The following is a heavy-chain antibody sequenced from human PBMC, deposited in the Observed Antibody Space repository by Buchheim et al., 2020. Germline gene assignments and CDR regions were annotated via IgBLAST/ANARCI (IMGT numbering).Heavy chain of an antibody. CDR1: GGSFSGYY. J-gene: IGHJ5*02. V-gene: IGHV4-34*01. D-gene: IGHD6-13*01. CDR3: ARGCGREEAGYSSSDWFDP. Sequence: QVQLQQWGAGLLKPSETLSLTCAVYGGSFSGYYWSWIRQPPGKGLEWIGEINHSGSTNYNPSLKSRVTISVDTSKNTYSLKLSAVTAADTAVYYCARGCGREEAGYSSSDWFDPWGQGTL. CDR2: INHSGST.